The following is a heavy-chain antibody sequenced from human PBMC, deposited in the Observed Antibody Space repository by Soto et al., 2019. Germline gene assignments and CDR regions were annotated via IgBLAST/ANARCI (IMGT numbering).Heavy chain of an antibody. J-gene: IGHJ6*02. CDR1: GYTFTNYW. D-gene: IGHD2-15*01. CDR2: IYPDDSDT. CDR3: ARRAGSSFYQQYCMAV. V-gene: IGHV5-51*01. Sequence: GEALKISCKGSGYTFTNYWIAWVRQMPGKGLEWMGIIYPDDSDTRYSPSFQGQVTISADKSIDTAYLQWSSLKASDTAMYYCARRAGSSFYQQYCMAVWGPGTTATVS.